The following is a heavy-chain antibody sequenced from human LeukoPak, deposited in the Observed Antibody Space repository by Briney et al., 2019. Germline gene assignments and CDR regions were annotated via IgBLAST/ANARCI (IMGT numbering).Heavy chain of an antibody. CDR2: ISSNGGST. CDR3: VKGPLPYYGGNGDAFDI. D-gene: IGHD4-23*01. CDR1: GFTFSSYA. V-gene: IGHV3-64D*09. J-gene: IGHJ3*02. Sequence: TGGSLRLSCAASGFTFSSYAMHWVRQAPGKGLEYVSAISSNGGSTYYADSVKGRFTISRDNSKNTLYLQMSSLRAEDTAVYYCVKGPLPYYGGNGDAFDIWGQGTMVTVSS.